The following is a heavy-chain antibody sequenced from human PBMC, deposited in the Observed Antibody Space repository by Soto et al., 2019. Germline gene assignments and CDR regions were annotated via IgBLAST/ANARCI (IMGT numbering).Heavy chain of an antibody. CDR2: IYHSWST. V-gene: IGHV4-38-2*01. CDR1: VYAIISGYD. Sequence: SETMSLTCAVSVYAIISGYDCGGIREPPGKGLEWIGGIYHSWSTYYNPSLKSRVTISVDPSKNQFSLKLSSVTAADTAVYYCARGAWGELGNWGQGTLVTVSS. CDR3: ARGAWGELGN. J-gene: IGHJ4*02. D-gene: IGHD1-26*01.